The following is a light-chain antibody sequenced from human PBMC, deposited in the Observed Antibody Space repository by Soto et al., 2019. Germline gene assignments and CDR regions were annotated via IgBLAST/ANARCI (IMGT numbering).Light chain of an antibody. V-gene: IGKV3D-20*01. CDR1: QSVSSSS. CDR3: QQYGSSPQT. CDR2: DAS. J-gene: IGKJ2*01. Sequence: EIVLTQSPATLSLSPGERATLSCGASQSVSSSSLAWYQQKPALAPRLLIYDASYRPTRIPDRFSGSGSGTDFTLTISRLEPEDFAVYYCQQYGSSPQTFGQGTKLEIK.